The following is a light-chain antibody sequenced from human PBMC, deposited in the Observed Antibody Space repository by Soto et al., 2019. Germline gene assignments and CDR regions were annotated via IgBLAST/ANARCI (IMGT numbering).Light chain of an antibody. Sequence: EIVMTQSPVTLSVSPGERATPSCRASQSVDGKLAWYQQKPGQAPRLLIYGASTRATGIPARFSGSGSGTEFTLTISSLQSEDFAVYYCQQYAYRPPLTFGGGTKVEIK. J-gene: IGKJ4*01. CDR2: GAS. CDR1: QSVDGK. CDR3: QQYAYRPPLT. V-gene: IGKV3-15*01.